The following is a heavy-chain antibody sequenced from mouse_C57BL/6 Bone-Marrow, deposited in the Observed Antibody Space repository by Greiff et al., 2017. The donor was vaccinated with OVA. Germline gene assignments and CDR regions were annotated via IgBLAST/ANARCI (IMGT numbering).Heavy chain of an antibody. Sequence: EVQGVESGGGLVKPGGSLKLSCAASGFTFSDYGMHWVRQAPEKGLEWVAYISSGSSTIYYADTVKGRFTISRDNAKNTLFLQMTSLRSEDTAMYYCARCYYYGSSPYWYFDVWGTGTTVTVSS. CDR2: ISSGSSTI. D-gene: IGHD1-1*01. CDR1: GFTFSDYG. J-gene: IGHJ1*03. V-gene: IGHV5-17*01. CDR3: ARCYYYGSSPYWYFDV.